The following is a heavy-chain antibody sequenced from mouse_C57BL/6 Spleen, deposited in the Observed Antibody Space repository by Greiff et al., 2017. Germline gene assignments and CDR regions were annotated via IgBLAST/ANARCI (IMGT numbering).Heavy chain of an antibody. V-gene: IGHV1-19*01. CDR1: GYTFTDYY. J-gene: IGHJ2*01. Sequence: VQLQQSGPVLVKPGASVKMSCKASGYTFTDYYMNWVKQSHGKSLEWIGVINPYNGGTSYNQKFKGKATLTVDKSSSTAYMELNSLTSEDSAVYYCAREAGSYFDYWGQGTTLTVSS. CDR2: INPYNGGT. CDR3: AREAGSYFDY.